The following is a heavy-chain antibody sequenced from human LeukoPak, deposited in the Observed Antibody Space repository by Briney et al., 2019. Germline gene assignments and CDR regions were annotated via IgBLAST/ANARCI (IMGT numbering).Heavy chain of an antibody. V-gene: IGHV3-15*01. CDR3: TTDPSPWIAARITPGVYYYYMDV. Sequence: GGSLRLSCAASGFTFSNAWMSWVRQAPGKGLEWVGRIKSKTDGGTTDYAALVRGRFTISRDDSKNTLYLQMNSLKTEDTAVYYCTTDPSPWIAARITPGVYYYYMDVWGKGATVTVSS. D-gene: IGHD6-6*01. J-gene: IGHJ6*03. CDR2: IKSKTDGGTT. CDR1: GFTFSNAW.